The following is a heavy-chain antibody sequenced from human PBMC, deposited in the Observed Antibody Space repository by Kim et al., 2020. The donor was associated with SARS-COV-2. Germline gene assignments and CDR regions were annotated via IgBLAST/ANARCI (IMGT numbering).Heavy chain of an antibody. Sequence: SETLSLTCTVSGGSISSGGYYWSWIRQHPGKGLEWIGYVYYSGTTYFNPSLESRVTISVDTSKNQFSLKLSSVTAADTAVYYCARSLYYGSGSLHFDYWGQGTLVTVSS. V-gene: IGHV4-31*02. CDR1: GGSISSGGYY. CDR3: ARSLYYGSGSLHFDY. D-gene: IGHD3-10*01. CDR2: VYYSGTT. J-gene: IGHJ4*02.